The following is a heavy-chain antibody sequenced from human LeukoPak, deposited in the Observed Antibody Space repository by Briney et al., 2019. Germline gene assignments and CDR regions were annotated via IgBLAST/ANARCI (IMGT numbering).Heavy chain of an antibody. D-gene: IGHD4-11*01. CDR2: IIPIFGTA. CDR1: GGTFSSYA. CDR3: ARENDYSKGPSFDP. V-gene: IGHV1-69*13. J-gene: IGHJ5*02. Sequence: GASVKVSCKASGGTFSSYAISWVRQAPGQGLEWMGGIIPIFGTANYAQKFQGRVTITADESTSTAYMELSSLRSEDTAVYYCARENDYSKGPSFDPWGQGTLVTVSS.